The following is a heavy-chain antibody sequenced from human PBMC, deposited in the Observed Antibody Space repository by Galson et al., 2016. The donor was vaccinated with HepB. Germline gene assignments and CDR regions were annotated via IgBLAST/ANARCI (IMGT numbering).Heavy chain of an antibody. CDR2: IYAGGGDT. V-gene: IGHV1-3*01. D-gene: IGHD3-16*01. J-gene: IGHJ4*02. Sequence: SVKVSCKASGYTFTDYGIHWVRQAPGQRPEWMGWIYAGGGDTKYSERFQDRVTITRDTSASTAYMELSSLRSEDTARYYCARDNRFMTANYYYPDYWGQGTLVTVSS. CDR3: ARDNRFMTANYYYPDY. CDR1: GYTFTDYG.